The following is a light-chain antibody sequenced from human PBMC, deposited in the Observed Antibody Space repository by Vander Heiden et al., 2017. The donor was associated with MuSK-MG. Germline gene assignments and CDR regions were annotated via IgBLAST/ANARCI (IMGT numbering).Light chain of an antibody. J-gene: IGKJ2*01. Sequence: EILLTQSPADRSVSPGERVTLSCRASQNICTELAWYQVRPGQAPRLLTYEKWGMATGIPARFSGSGSGTDFTLTISSLQPEDTAVYLCQQVVNWPSTFGQGTKLEIK. CDR2: EKW. CDR1: QNICTE. CDR3: QQVVNWPST. V-gene: IGKV3-15*01.